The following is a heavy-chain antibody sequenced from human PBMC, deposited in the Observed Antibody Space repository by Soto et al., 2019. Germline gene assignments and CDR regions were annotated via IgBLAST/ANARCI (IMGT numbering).Heavy chain of an antibody. V-gene: IGHV1-69*01. D-gene: IGHD6-13*01. CDR3: VRERPSTAAAYYYYGLDV. CDR2: IIPIFGTA. Sequence: QVQLVQSGAEVKKPGSSVKVSCKASGGTFSSYAIYWVRQAPGQGLEWMGGIIPIFGTANYAQKFQGRITITADDSTNTAYMMLTNLRSDDTAVYYCVRERPSTAAAYYYYGLDVWGQGTTVTVSS. J-gene: IGHJ6*02. CDR1: GGTFSSYA.